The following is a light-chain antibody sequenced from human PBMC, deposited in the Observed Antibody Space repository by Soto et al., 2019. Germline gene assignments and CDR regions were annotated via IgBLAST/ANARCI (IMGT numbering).Light chain of an antibody. CDR2: GNS. CDR3: QSYDRSLSGSV. J-gene: IGLJ1*01. CDR1: SSNFGAGYD. V-gene: IGLV1-40*01. Sequence: QSALTQPPSVSGAPGQRVTISCTGSSSNFGAGYDVHWYQQLPGTAPKLLIYGNSNRPSGVPDRFSGSKSGTSASLAITGLQAEDEADYYCQSYDRSLSGSVFGTGTKLTVL.